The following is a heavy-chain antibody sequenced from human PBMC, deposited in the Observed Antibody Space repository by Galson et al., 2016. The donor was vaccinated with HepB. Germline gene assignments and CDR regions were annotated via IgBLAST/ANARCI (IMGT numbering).Heavy chain of an antibody. J-gene: IGHJ4*02. V-gene: IGHV4-30-2*01. D-gene: IGHD2-15*01. CDR2: IHHSGRT. CDR1: GGSISSGDNS. Sequence: LSLTCAVSGGSISSGDNSWSWIRQPPGKGLEWIGYIHHSGRTYYNPSLKSRVTISVDRSKNQFSLNLSSVTAADTAVYCCARVVVVATFRWGKKKEEYYFDYWGQGTLVTVSS. CDR3: ARVVVVATFRWGKKKEEYYFDY.